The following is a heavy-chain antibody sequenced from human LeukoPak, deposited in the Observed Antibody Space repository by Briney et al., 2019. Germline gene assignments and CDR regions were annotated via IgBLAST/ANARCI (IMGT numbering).Heavy chain of an antibody. J-gene: IGHJ4*02. V-gene: IGHV3-30-3*01. CDR3: ARDQLPGLVVVAAYSDY. Sequence: GGSLRLSCADSGFTFSNYAMHWVRQTPGKGLEWVAVISYDGSTKYYADSVKGRFTISRDNSKNTLYLQMNSLRAEDTAVYYCARDQLPGLVVVAAYSDYWGQGTLVTVSS. D-gene: IGHD2-15*01. CDR2: ISYDGSTK. CDR1: GFTFSNYA.